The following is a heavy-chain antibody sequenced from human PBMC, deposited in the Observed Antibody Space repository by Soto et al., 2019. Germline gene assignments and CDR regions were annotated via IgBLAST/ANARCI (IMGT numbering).Heavy chain of an antibody. J-gene: IGHJ5*02. V-gene: IGHV4-39*01. CDR3: ARHSLALRKNNWFDP. Sequence: PSETLSLTCTVSGDSIMSSDFYWGWVRQPPGKGLEWIGSIFYLGSSYYNPSLKSRVTMSVDTSKNQFSLRLTSVTAADTALYFCARHSLALRKNNWFDPWGQGIMVTVSS. CDR1: GDSIMSSDFY. CDR2: IFYLGSS. D-gene: IGHD3-3*02.